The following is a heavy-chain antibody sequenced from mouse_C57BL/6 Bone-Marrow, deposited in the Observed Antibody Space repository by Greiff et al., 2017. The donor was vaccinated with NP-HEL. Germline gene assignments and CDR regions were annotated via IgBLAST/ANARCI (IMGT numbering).Heavy chain of an antibody. Sequence: QVQLKESGAELARPGASVKLSCKASGYTFTSYGISWVKQRTGQGLEWIGEIYPRSGNTYYNEKFKGKATLTADKSSSTAYMELRSLTSEDSAVYFCARDYDYPFAYWGQGTLVTVSA. J-gene: IGHJ3*01. CDR3: ARDYDYPFAY. CDR2: IYPRSGNT. D-gene: IGHD2-4*01. CDR1: GYTFTSYG. V-gene: IGHV1-81*01.